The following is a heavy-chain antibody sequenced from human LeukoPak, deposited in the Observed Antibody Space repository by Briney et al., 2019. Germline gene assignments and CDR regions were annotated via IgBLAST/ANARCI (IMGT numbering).Heavy chain of an antibody. V-gene: IGHV3-7*03. D-gene: IGHD5-24*01. J-gene: IGHJ4*02. CDR1: GFMFSSNW. Sequence: PGGSLRLSCAASGFMFSSNWMSWVRLAPGKGLEWVANIKEDGTETYYVDSVKGRFTISGDNAKNSLYLQMNSLRVEDMAVYYCAKEGRSLQTYWGQGTLVTVSS. CDR3: AKEGRSLQTY. CDR2: IKEDGTET.